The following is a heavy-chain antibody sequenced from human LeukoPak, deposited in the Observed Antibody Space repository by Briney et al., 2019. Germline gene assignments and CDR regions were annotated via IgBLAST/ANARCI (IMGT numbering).Heavy chain of an antibody. V-gene: IGHV3-30-3*01. CDR1: GFTFRTYA. D-gene: IGHD3-22*01. J-gene: IGHJ4*02. Sequence: GSLRLSCAASGFTFRTYAMSWVRQAPGKGLEWVAVISYDGSNKYYADSVKGRFTISRDNSKNTLYLQMNSLRAEDTAVYYCARERYYYDSRALDYWGQGTLVTVSS. CDR3: ARERYYYDSRALDY. CDR2: ISYDGSNK.